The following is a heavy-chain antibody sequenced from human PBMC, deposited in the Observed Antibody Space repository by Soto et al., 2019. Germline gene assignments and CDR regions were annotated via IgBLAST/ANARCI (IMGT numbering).Heavy chain of an antibody. D-gene: IGHD2-15*01. CDR3: ARVHCSGGSCYLADY. CDR2: IYDSGST. CDR1: GGSIGSSNW. V-gene: IGHV4-4*02. Sequence: SETLSLTCAVSGGSIGSSNWWSWVRQPPGKGLEWIGEIYDSGSTNYNPSLKSRVTISLDKSKNQFSLKLSSVTAADTAVYYCARVHCSGGSCYLADYWGQGTLVTVSS. J-gene: IGHJ4*02.